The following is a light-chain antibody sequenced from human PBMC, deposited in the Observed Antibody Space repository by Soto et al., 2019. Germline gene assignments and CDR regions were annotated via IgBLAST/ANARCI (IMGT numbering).Light chain of an antibody. CDR2: GAS. J-gene: IGKJ5*01. CDR3: QQYGSPIT. CDR1: QSVTSS. Sequence: EIVFTQSPGTLSLSPGERATLSCRASQSVTSSLVWYQQKPGQAPRLLIYGASSRATSIPDRFSGSGSGTDFTLTISRLEPEDFAVYYCQQYGSPITFGQGTRLEIK. V-gene: IGKV3-20*01.